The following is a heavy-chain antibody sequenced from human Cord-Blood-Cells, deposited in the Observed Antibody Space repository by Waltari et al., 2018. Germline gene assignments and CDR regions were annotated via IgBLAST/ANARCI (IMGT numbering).Heavy chain of an antibody. CDR2: INPNSGGT. CDR1: GYTFTGYY. J-gene: IGHJ4*02. V-gene: IGHV1-2*02. Sequence: QVQLVQSGAEVKKPGASVKVSCKASGYTFTGYYMHWGRQAPGQGREWMGWINPNSGGTNYAKKFQGRVTMTRDTSISTAYMELSRLRSDDTAVYYCARDRDWNDFDYWGQGTLVTVSS. D-gene: IGHD1-1*01. CDR3: ARDRDWNDFDY.